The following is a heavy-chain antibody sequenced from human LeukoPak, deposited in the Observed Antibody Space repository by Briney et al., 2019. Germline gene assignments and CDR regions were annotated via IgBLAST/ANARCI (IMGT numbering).Heavy chain of an antibody. CDR1: GGSISSGGYY. V-gene: IGHV4-31*03. J-gene: IGHJ4*02. D-gene: IGHD6-13*01. Sequence: PSETLSLTCTVSGGSISSGGYYWSWIRQHPGKGLEWIGYIFHSGSTYYNPSLKSRVTISVDTSKNQFSLNLSSVTAADTAVYYCARQTSSWPLDYWGQGTLVTVSS. CDR3: ARQTSSWPLDY. CDR2: IFHSGST.